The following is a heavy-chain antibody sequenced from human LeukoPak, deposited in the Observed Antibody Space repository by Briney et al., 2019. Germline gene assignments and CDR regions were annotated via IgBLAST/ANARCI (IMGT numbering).Heavy chain of an antibody. CDR3: ARVIQLWLFGRPQNGHRFDP. Sequence: ASVKVSCKASGYTFTSYGVSWVRPAPGQGLEWMGWISAYNGNTNYAQKLQGRVTMTTDTSTSTAYMELRSLRSDDTAVYYCARVIQLWLFGRPQNGHRFDPWGQGTLVTVSS. V-gene: IGHV1-18*01. D-gene: IGHD5-18*01. J-gene: IGHJ5*02. CDR1: GYTFTSYG. CDR2: ISAYNGNT.